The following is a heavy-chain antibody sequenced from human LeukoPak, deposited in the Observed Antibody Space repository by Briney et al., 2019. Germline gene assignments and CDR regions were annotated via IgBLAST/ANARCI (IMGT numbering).Heavy chain of an antibody. Sequence: ASVKVSCKASGYTFTSYYMHWVRQAPGQGLEWMGWISVYNGDTNCAQKFQDRVTMTTDTSTSTAYMELRSLRSDDTAIYYCAWDESIAVGLPWGQGTLVTVSS. CDR1: GYTFTSYY. J-gene: IGHJ5*02. D-gene: IGHD6-19*01. V-gene: IGHV1-18*04. CDR2: ISVYNGDT. CDR3: AWDESIAVGLP.